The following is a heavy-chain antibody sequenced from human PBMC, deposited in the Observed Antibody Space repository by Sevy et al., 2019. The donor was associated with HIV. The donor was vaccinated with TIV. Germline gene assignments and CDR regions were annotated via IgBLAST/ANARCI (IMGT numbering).Heavy chain of an antibody. D-gene: IGHD6-19*01. J-gene: IGHJ3*02. CDR2: IYYSGST. Sequence: SETLSLTCTVSGGSISSYYWSWIRQPPGKGLEWIGYIYYSGSTNYNPSLKSRVTISVDTSKNQFSLKLSSETAADTAVYYCASDSRSIAVAGPVDAFDIWGQGTMVTVSS. CDR3: ASDSRSIAVAGPVDAFDI. CDR1: GGSISSYY. V-gene: IGHV4-59*13.